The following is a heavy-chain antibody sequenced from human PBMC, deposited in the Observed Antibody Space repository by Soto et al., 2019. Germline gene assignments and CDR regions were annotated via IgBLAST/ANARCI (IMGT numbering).Heavy chain of an antibody. D-gene: IGHD2-2*01. Sequence: ASVKVSCKASGYTFTGYYMHWVRQAPGQGLEWMGWINPNSGGTSYAQKFQGRVTMTRDTSISTAYMELSRLRSDDTAVYYCASGYCSNTTCYPSGQGTLVTVSS. CDR3: ASGYCSNTTCYP. CDR2: INPNSGGT. J-gene: IGHJ5*02. CDR1: GYTFTGYY. V-gene: IGHV1-2*02.